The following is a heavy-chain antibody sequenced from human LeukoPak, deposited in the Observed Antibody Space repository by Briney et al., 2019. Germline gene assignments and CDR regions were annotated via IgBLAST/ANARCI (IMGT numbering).Heavy chain of an antibody. CDR3: AELGITTIGGV. CDR1: GFTFSSYE. Sequence: PGGSLRLSCAASGFTFSSYEMIWLRQAPGKGLEGVSYISSSGSTIYYADSVKGRFTISRDNAKNSLYLQMNSLRAEDTAVYYCAELGITTIGGVWGKGTTVTISS. J-gene: IGHJ6*04. D-gene: IGHD3-10*02. V-gene: IGHV3-48*03. CDR2: ISSSGSTI.